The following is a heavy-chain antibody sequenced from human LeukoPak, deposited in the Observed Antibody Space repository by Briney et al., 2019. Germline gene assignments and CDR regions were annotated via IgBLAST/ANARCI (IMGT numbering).Heavy chain of an antibody. CDR3: ARELELRY. J-gene: IGHJ4*02. V-gene: IGHV4-34*01. D-gene: IGHD1-7*01. CDR2: INHSGST. CDR1: GGSFSGYY. Sequence: KPSETLSLTCAVYGGSFSGYYWSWIRQPPGKGLEWIGEINHSGSTNYNPSLESRVTISVDTSKNQFSLKLSSVTAADTAVYYCARELELRYWGQGTLVTVSS.